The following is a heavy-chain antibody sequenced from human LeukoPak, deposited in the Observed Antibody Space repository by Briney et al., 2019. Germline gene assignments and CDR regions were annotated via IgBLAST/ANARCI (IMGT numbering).Heavy chain of an antibody. CDR2: ISGSGGST. Sequence: GGSLRLSCAASGFTFSSYAMSWVRQAPGKGLEWVSAISGSGGSTYYADSVKGRFTISRDNSKNTLYLQMNSLRAEDTAVYYCAKGVYYYDSSGWWFDPWGQGTLVTVSS. CDR3: AKGVYYYDSSGWWFDP. J-gene: IGHJ5*02. D-gene: IGHD3-22*01. V-gene: IGHV3-23*01. CDR1: GFTFSSYA.